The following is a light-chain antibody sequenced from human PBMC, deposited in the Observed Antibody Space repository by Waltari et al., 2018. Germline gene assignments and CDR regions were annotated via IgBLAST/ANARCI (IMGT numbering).Light chain of an antibody. CDR1: QSVGST. J-gene: IGKJ1*01. CDR3: QQYHNWPPGT. V-gene: IGKV3-15*01. Sequence: ETVMTQYPATLSVSPGEGATLPCRASQSVGSTVAWYQQKPGQAPRLLMYGASTRAAGIPARFSGSGSGTEFTLTISSLQSEDFAIYFCQQYHNWPPGTFGQGTTVEIK. CDR2: GAS.